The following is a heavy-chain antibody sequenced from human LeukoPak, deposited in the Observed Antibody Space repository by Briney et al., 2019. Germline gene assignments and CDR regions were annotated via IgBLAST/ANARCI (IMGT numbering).Heavy chain of an antibody. CDR1: GFIFSNYG. CDR3: AREDEHHRYSGSYYYFDY. V-gene: IGHV3-21*06. CDR2: ISFSSTHI. J-gene: IGHJ4*02. D-gene: IGHD1-26*01. Sequence: GGSLRLSCAASGFIFSNYGMSWVRQAPGKGLEWVSSISFSSTHIYYADSIQGRFTISRGNAENSLYLQMNSLRAEDTAVYYCAREDEHHRYSGSYYYFDYWGQGTLVTVSS.